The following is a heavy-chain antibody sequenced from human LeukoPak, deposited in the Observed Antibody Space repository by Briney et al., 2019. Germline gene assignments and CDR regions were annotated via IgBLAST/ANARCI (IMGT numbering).Heavy chain of an antibody. J-gene: IGHJ4*02. CDR2: INPNSGGT. D-gene: IGHD2-8*01. Sequence: ASVKVSCKASGYTFTGYYMHWVRQAPGQGLEWMGWINPNSGGTNYAPKFQGRVTMTRDTSTSTASMELSRLRSDDTAVYYCATRLMAYRGRFDFWGQGTLVTVSS. CDR3: ATRLMAYRGRFDF. V-gene: IGHV1-2*02. CDR1: GYTFTGYY.